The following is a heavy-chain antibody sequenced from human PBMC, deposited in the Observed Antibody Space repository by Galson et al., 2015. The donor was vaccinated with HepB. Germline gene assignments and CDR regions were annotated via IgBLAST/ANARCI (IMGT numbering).Heavy chain of an antibody. CDR1: GFIFSDYY. CDR3: AGDQSWFTY. Sequence: SLRLSCAASGFIFSDYYLTWIRQAPGKGLEWISYISSSGENVRYADSVKGRFTVSRDNAKKSLYLQMNSLRAEDTAVYYCAGDQSWFTYWGQGTLVAVSS. J-gene: IGHJ4*02. CDR2: ISSSGENV. V-gene: IGHV3-11*01. D-gene: IGHD3-10*01.